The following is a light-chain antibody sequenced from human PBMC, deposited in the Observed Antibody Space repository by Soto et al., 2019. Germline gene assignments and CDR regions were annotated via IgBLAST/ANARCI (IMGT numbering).Light chain of an antibody. CDR2: GNT. CDR3: QSYDSSLSGYV. CDR1: SSNIGANYD. V-gene: IGLV1-40*01. Sequence: QSVLTQPPSVSGAPWQRVTISCTGSSSNIGANYDVHWYQHLPGTAPKLLIYGNTNRPSGVPDRFSGSKSGTSASLAITGLQAEDEADYYCQSYDSSLSGYVVGTGTRSPS. J-gene: IGLJ1*01.